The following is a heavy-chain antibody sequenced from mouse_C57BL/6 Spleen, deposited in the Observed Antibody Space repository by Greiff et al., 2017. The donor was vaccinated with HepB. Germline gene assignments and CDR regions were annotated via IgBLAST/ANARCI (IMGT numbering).Heavy chain of an antibody. J-gene: IGHJ2*01. CDR2: INPSTGGT. D-gene: IGHD1-2*01. CDR1: GYSFTGYY. CDR3: AREGDITTVDY. V-gene: IGHV1-42*01. Sequence: EVQLQQSGPELVKPGASVKISCKASGYSFTGYYMNWVKQSPEKSLEWIGEINPSTGGTTYNQKFKAKATLTVDKSSSTAYMQLKSLTSEDSAVYYCAREGDITTVDYWGQGTTLTVSS.